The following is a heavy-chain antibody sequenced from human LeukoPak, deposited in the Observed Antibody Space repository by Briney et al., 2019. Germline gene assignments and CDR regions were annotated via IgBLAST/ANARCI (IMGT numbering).Heavy chain of an antibody. CDR1: GGTFSSYA. CDR2: IIPIFGTA. D-gene: IGHD3-22*01. Sequence: SVKVSCKASGGTFSSYAISWVRQAPGQGLEWMGVIIPIFGTANYAQKFQGRVTITTDESTSTAYMELSSLRSEDTAVYYCARDPDPGSNSGYPADAFDIRGQGTMVTVSS. J-gene: IGHJ3*02. V-gene: IGHV1-69*05. CDR3: ARDPDPGSNSGYPADAFDI.